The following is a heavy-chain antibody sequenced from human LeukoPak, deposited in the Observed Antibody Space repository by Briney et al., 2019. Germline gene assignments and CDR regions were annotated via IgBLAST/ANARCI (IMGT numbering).Heavy chain of an antibody. CDR3: ARVLTGYLPYYYYYMDV. D-gene: IGHD3-9*01. CDR1: GGSFSGYY. V-gene: IGHV4-34*01. J-gene: IGHJ6*03. Sequence: SETLSLTCAVYGGSFSGYYWSWIRQPPGKGLEWIGEINHSGSTNYNPSLKSRVTISVDTSKNQFSLKLSSVTAADTAVYYCARVLTGYLPYYYYYMDVWGKGTTVTVSS. CDR2: INHSGST.